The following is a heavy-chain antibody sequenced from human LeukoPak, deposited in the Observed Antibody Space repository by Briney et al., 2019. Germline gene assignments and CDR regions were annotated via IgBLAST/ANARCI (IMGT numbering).Heavy chain of an antibody. CDR3: ARDDDMLPEKSHGDY. CDR2: IYSGGST. V-gene: IGHV3-53*01. Sequence: GGSLRLSCAASGFTVSSNYMSWVRQAPGKGLEWVSVIYSGGSTYYADSVKGRFTISRDNAKNSLYLQMNSLRDEDTAVYYCARDDDMLPEKSHGDYWGQGTLVTVSS. D-gene: IGHD3-9*01. J-gene: IGHJ4*02. CDR1: GFTVSSNY.